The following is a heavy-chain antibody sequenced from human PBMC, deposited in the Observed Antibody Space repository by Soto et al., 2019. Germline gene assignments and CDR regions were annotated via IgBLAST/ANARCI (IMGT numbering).Heavy chain of an antibody. V-gene: IGHV1-69*13. CDR2: IIPIFGTA. J-gene: IGHJ5*02. CDR1: GGTFSSYA. D-gene: IGHD4-17*01. CDR3: AREDRPTTPDRRFDP. Sequence: VKVSCKASGGTFSSYAISWVRQAPGQGLEWMGGIIPIFGTANYAQKFQGRVTITADKSTSTAYMELSSLRSEDTAVYYCAREDRPTTPDRRFDPWGQGXLVTVYS.